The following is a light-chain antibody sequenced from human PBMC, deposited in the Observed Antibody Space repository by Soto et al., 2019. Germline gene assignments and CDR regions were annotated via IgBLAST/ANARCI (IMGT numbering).Light chain of an antibody. CDR3: QQYGSSPRT. V-gene: IGKV3-20*01. CDR2: GAS. CDR1: QSISSSY. Sequence: EIVLTQSPGTLSLSQGKRATLSCRASQSISSSYLAWYQQRPGQAPRLLIYGASSRATGIPDRFSGSGSGTEFTLTISRLEPEDFAVYYCQQYGSSPRTFGQGTKVDIK. J-gene: IGKJ1*01.